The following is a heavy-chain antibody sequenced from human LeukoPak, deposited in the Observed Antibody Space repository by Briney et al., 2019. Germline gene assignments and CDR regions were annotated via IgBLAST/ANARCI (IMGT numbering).Heavy chain of an antibody. Sequence: PGESQRLFCAASGFTFDDYDMHWVRQAPGKGLEWVSLISGDGGSTYYADSVKGRFTISRDSSKNSLYLQMNSLRTEDTALYYCAKGLRLGELSLYRPFDYWGQGTVVTVSS. D-gene: IGHD3-16*02. CDR1: GFTFDDYD. J-gene: IGHJ4*02. CDR3: AKGLRLGELSLYRPFDY. CDR2: ISGDGGST. V-gene: IGHV3-43*02.